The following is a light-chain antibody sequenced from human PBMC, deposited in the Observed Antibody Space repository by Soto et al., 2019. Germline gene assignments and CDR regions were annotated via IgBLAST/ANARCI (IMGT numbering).Light chain of an antibody. V-gene: IGKV3-20*01. CDR2: GAS. CDR1: QSVSSSY. CDR3: QQYGSSPRT. J-gene: IGKJ1*01. Sequence: EIVLTQSPGTLSLSPGERATLSCRASQSVSSSYLAWYQQKPGQAPRLLIYGASSRATGIPDRFSGSGSGTDFTLAIRRLEPEDFAVYYCQQYGSSPRTFGQGTKVDI.